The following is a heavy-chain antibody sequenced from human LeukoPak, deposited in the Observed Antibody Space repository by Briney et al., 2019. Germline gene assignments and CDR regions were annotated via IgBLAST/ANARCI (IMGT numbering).Heavy chain of an antibody. J-gene: IGHJ2*01. V-gene: IGHV4-59*12. CDR1: GGSISSYY. CDR2: IYYSGST. CDR3: ARDTGSGYFDL. Sequence: SETLSLTCTGSGGSISSYYWSWIRQPPGKGLEWIGYIYYSGSTNYNPSLKSRVTISVDTSKNQFSLKLTSVTAADTAVYYCARDTGSGYFDLWGRGTLVTVSS. D-gene: IGHD2-15*01.